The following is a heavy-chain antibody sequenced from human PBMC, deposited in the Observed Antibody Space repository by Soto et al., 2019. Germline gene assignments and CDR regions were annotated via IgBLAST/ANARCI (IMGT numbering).Heavy chain of an antibody. Sequence: QVQLVQSGAEVKKPGASVKVSCKASGYTFTSYGISWVRQAPGQGLEWMGWISADNGNTNYAQTLQGRVTMTTDTSTSTAYMETRSHSSDDTAVYYCTRNCSSGCHDYWGQGTLVTVSS. J-gene: IGHJ4*02. CDR2: ISADNGNT. D-gene: IGHD6-25*01. CDR3: TRNCSSGCHDY. V-gene: IGHV1-18*01. CDR1: GYTFTSYG.